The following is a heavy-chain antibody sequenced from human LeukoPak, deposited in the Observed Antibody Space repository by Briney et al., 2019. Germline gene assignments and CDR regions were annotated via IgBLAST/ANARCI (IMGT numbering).Heavy chain of an antibody. Sequence: SETLSLTCTVSDYSINSDYYWGWIRQPPGKGLEWIGNVYHSGNTYYNPSLKSRVTISIDTSKNQFSLKLSSVTAADTAVYYCARADYGDYVFWGQGTLVTVSS. CDR1: DYSINSDYY. CDR2: VYHSGNT. CDR3: ARADYGDYVF. D-gene: IGHD4-17*01. J-gene: IGHJ4*02. V-gene: IGHV4-38-2*02.